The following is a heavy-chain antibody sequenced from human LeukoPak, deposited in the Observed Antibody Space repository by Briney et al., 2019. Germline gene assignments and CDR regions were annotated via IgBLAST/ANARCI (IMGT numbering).Heavy chain of an antibody. V-gene: IGHV4-31*03. Sequence: PSQTLSLNCTVSGGSISSGGYYWSWIRQHPGKGLEWIGYIYYSGSTYYNPSLKSRVTISVDTSKNQFSLKLSSVTAADTAVYYCARELWVAAHPFDPWGQGTLVTVSS. D-gene: IGHD6-6*01. CDR1: GGSISSGGYY. CDR2: IYYSGST. J-gene: IGHJ5*02. CDR3: ARELWVAAHPFDP.